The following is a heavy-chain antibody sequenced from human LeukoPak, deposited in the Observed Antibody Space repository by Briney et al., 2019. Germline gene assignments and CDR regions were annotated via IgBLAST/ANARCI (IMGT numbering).Heavy chain of an antibody. V-gene: IGHV4-59*01. CDR3: ARDKRVAVAGTYIYCYYMDV. Sequence: SETLSLTCTVYGGSFSDYYWSWIRQPPGKGLEWIGYIYYSGSTYYNPSLKSRVTISVHTSKNQFSLKLSSVTAADTAVYYCARDKRVAVAGTYIYCYYMDVWGNGTTVTISS. J-gene: IGHJ6*03. CDR1: GGSFSDYY. CDR2: IYYSGST. D-gene: IGHD6-19*01.